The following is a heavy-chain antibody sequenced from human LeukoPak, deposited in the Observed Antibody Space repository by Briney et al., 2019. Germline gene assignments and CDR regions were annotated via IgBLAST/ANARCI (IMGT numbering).Heavy chain of an antibody. Sequence: TSVCVSCKVSGFTFTSSAVQWVRQARGQRLEWIGWIVVGSGNTNYAQKFQERVTITRDMSTSLVYMELSSLRSEDTAVYYCAAEAAYYYDSRHAFDVWGQ. CDR2: IVVGSGNT. J-gene: IGHJ3*01. CDR1: GFTFTSSA. CDR3: AAEAAYYYDSRHAFDV. D-gene: IGHD3-22*01. V-gene: IGHV1-58*01.